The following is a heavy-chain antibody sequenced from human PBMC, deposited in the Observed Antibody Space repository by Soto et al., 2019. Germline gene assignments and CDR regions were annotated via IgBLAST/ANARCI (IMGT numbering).Heavy chain of an antibody. Sequence: QVQLQESGPGLVKPSETLSLTCTVSGVSISSYYWSWIRQAPQKGLECMGYIHYSGSTNYRPSLKSRVTMSVDRAKNQFSLKLTSVPAADTAVYYCESDNCSGSYRGTYVDWGQGILVPVSS. CDR2: IHYSGST. J-gene: IGHJ4*02. CDR1: GVSISSYY. CDR3: ESDNCSGSYRGTYVD. V-gene: IGHV4-59*12. D-gene: IGHD3-10*02.